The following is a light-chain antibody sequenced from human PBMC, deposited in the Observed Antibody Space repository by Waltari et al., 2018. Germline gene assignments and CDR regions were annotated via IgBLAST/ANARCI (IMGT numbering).Light chain of an antibody. J-gene: IGLJ2*01. CDR2: SNN. CDR1: RSNIGSHT. CDR3: ATWDDSLNGVV. Sequence: QSVLTQPPSASGTPGQGVTISCSGSRSNIGSHTVNWYQHLPGTAPKVLIQSNNQRPSGVPDRFSGSKSGTSASLAVSGLQSEDEGDYYCATWDDSLNGVVFGGGTKLTVL. V-gene: IGLV1-44*01.